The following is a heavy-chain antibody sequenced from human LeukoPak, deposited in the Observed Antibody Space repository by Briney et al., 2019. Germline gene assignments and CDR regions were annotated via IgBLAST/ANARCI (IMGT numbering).Heavy chain of an antibody. J-gene: IGHJ5*02. V-gene: IGHV3-23*01. D-gene: IGHD6-19*01. CDR1: GFAFNKYA. CDR2: ISGSGGGT. Sequence: AGGSLRLSCAASGFAFNKYAMSWVRQAPEKGLEWVSTISGSGGGTYYADSVKGRFTISRDDSKNTLYLQLNSLRAEDTAIYYCAKVGVAGGYYWFDPWGQGTLVTVSS. CDR3: AKVGVAGGYYWFDP.